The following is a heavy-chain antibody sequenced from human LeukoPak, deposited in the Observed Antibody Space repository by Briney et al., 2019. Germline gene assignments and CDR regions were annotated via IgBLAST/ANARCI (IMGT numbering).Heavy chain of an antibody. Sequence: PSETLSLTCTVSGGSISSYYWSWIRQPPGKGLEWIGYIYYSGSTNYNPSLKSRVTISVDTSKNQFSLKLSSVTAADTAVYYCARAGEGKYFDYWGQGTLVTVSS. CDR2: IYYSGST. CDR1: GGSISSYY. J-gene: IGHJ4*02. CDR3: ARAGEGKYFDY. V-gene: IGHV4-59*01. D-gene: IGHD2-21*01.